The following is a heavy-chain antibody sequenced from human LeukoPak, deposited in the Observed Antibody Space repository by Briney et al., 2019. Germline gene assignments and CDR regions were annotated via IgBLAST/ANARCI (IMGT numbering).Heavy chain of an antibody. CDR2: ITSSSSYI. V-gene: IGHV3-21*01. CDR3: ARDRYSSSYLKY. CDR1: GFTFSSYN. Sequence: GGSLRLSCAASGFTFSSYNMNWVRQAPGKGLEWVSSITSSSSYIYYADSVKGRFTISRDNAKNSLYLQMNSLRAEDTAVYYCARDRYSSSYLKYWGQGTPVTVSS. D-gene: IGHD6-13*01. J-gene: IGHJ4*02.